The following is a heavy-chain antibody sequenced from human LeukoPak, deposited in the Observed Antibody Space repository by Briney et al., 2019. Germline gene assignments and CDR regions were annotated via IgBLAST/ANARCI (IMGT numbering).Heavy chain of an antibody. D-gene: IGHD3-22*01. CDR1: GFTFSSYA. CDR2: ISGSGGST. Sequence: GGSLRLSCAASGFTFSSYAMSWVRQAPGKGLEWVSAISGSGGSTYYADSVKGRFTISRDNSKNTLYLQVNSLRAEDTAVYYCATFGLFYYYDSSGYYDYWGQGTLVTVSS. CDR3: ATFGLFYYYDSSGYYDY. V-gene: IGHV3-23*01. J-gene: IGHJ4*02.